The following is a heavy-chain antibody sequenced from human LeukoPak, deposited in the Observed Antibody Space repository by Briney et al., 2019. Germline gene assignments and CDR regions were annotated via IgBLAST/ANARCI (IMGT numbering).Heavy chain of an antibody. V-gene: IGHV3-7*04. J-gene: IGHJ4*02. CDR1: GFTFSRYW. CDR3: ARESLLGGIDY. Sequence: GGSLILSCAASGFTFSRYWMTWVRQAPGKGLGWVANIKEDGSEKYYVDSVRGRFTISRDNAKNSLSLQMNSLRAEDTAVYYCARESLLGGIDYWGQGTLVTVSS. CDR2: IKEDGSEK. D-gene: IGHD2-21*02.